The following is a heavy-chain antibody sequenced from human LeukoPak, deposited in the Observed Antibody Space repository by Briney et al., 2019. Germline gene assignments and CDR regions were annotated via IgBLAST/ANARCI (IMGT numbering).Heavy chain of an antibody. CDR3: AKEGDEFRGYLDV. V-gene: IGHV3-30*02. D-gene: IGHD2-21*02. CDR2: IHNDGTQG. J-gene: IGHJ6*03. CDR1: GFTFSRLG. Sequence: GGSLRLSCAASGFTFSRLGMQWVRQAPGKGLEWVAVIHNDGTQGQYGDSVKVRFTISKDNSQSTLYLQMNNLRDDDTAVYYCAKEGDEFRGYLDVWGKGTTVTVSS.